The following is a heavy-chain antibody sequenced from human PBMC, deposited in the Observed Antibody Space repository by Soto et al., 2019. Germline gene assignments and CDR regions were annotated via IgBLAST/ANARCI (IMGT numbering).Heavy chain of an antibody. V-gene: IGHV4-39*01. J-gene: IGHJ5*02. CDR1: GGSIISTFYY. D-gene: IGHD2-2*01. CDR2: IHYSGET. CDR3: ARRPHVRYHGWFDP. Sequence: KTSETLSLTCTVSGGSIISTFYYWGWLRQPPGRGLEWIANIHYSGETHYSPSLKSRVAISVDTSKSQFSLTLDSVTAADTAVYYCARRPHVRYHGWFDPWGQGIMVTVSS.